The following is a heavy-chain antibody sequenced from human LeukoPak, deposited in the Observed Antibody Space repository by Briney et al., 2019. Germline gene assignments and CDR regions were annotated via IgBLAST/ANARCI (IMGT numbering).Heavy chain of an antibody. V-gene: IGHV3-30*03. D-gene: IGHD1-26*01. J-gene: IGHJ3*02. CDR1: GFTFSSYG. Sequence: GGSLRLSCAASGFTFSSYGTHWVRQAPGKGLEWVAVISYDGRNKYYGDSVKGRFTISRDNSKNTLYLQMNSLRAEDTAVYYCASSGRIKGGAFDIWGQGTMVTVSS. CDR2: ISYDGRNK. CDR3: ASSGRIKGGAFDI.